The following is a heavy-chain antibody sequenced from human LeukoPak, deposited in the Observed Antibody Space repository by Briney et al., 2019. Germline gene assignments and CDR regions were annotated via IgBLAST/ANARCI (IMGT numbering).Heavy chain of an antibody. V-gene: IGHV3-48*04. Sequence: GGSLRLSCAASGLTFSSYAMSWVRQAPGKGLEWVSYISSSSSTIYYADSVRGRFTISRDNAKNSLYLQMNSLRAEDTAVYYCARGGWEFDYWGQGTLVTASS. J-gene: IGHJ4*02. D-gene: IGHD1-26*01. CDR3: ARGGWEFDY. CDR2: ISSSSSTI. CDR1: GLTFSSYA.